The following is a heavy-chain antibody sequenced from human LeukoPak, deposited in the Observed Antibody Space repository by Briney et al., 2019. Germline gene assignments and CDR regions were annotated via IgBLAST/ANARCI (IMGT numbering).Heavy chain of an antibody. D-gene: IGHD3-9*01. Sequence: ASVTVSCKASGYTFTSYYMHWVRQAPGQGLEWMGIINPSGGSTSYAQKFQGRVTMTRDMSTSTVYMELSSLRSEDTAVYYCARDLTSYDILTGYYKGAQSGYYMDVWGKGTTVTISS. CDR3: ARDLTSYDILTGYYKGAQSGYYMDV. CDR1: GYTFTSYY. CDR2: INPSGGST. V-gene: IGHV1-46*01. J-gene: IGHJ6*03.